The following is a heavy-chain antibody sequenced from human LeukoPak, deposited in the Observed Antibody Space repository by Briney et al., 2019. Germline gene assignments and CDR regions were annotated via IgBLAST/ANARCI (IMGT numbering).Heavy chain of an antibody. V-gene: IGHV4-31*11. CDR2: IYYSGST. D-gene: IGHD5-12*01. CDR1: GGSISSGGYY. CDR3: ARGGGYSGYDHFDY. J-gene: IGHJ4*02. Sequence: SETLSLTCDVSGGSISSGGYYWSWIRQHPGKGLEWIGYIYYSGSTYYNPSLKSRVTISVDTSKNQFSLKLSSVTAADTAVYYCARGGGYSGYDHFDYWGQGTLVTVSS.